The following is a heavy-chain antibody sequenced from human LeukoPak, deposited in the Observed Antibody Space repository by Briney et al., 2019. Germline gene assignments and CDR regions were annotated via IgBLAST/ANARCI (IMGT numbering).Heavy chain of an antibody. CDR1: GFTFSSYS. V-gene: IGHV3-48*02. J-gene: IGHJ6*04. Sequence: GGSLPVSRAASGFTFSSYSMTWVRQAPGKGLEWVSYISGSSSPIYYADSVKGRVTISRDNAKDSLYLQMTSLRDEDTAVYYCARYGPMGNWGKGTPVSSSS. D-gene: IGHD3-10*01. CDR2: ISGSSSPI. CDR3: ARYGPMGN.